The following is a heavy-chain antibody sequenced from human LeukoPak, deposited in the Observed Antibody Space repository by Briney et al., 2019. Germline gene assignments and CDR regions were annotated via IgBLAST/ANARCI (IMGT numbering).Heavy chain of an antibody. V-gene: IGHV3-30*02. D-gene: IGHD6-19*01. J-gene: IGHJ4*02. CDR1: GFTFSSYG. CDR3: AKRHTTGWYLFDY. CDR2: IRYDGSNK. Sequence: PGGSLRLPCAASGFTFSSYGMHWVRQAPGKGLGWVAFIRYDGSNKYYADSVKGRFTISRDSSKNTLFLEMNSLRVEDTAVYYCAKRHTTGWYLFDYWGQGTLVTVSS.